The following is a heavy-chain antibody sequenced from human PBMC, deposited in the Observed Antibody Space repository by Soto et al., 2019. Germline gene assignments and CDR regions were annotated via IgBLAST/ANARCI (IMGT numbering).Heavy chain of an antibody. CDR3: ASEGGDFWSGYGG. D-gene: IGHD3-3*01. Sequence: EVVLLESGGGLVQSGGSLRPSCAAYGFIFKNFALSWVPQPPGKGLEWFSAISGRGDNRYYADSVRGRFTTSRDNYKSVVFLQMVSLTAEDSAVYFCASEGGDFWSGYGGRGQGTLVTVS. CDR2: ISGRGDNR. J-gene: IGHJ4*02. CDR1: GFIFKNFA. V-gene: IGHV3-23*01.